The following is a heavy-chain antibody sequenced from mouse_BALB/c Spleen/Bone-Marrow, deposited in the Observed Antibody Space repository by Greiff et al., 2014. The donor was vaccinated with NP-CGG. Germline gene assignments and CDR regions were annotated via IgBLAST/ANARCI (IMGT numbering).Heavy chain of an antibody. D-gene: IGHD1-1*01. CDR3: ARDGSSFYWYFDV. V-gene: IGHV7-3*02. CDR1: GFTFTDYY. Sequence: EVKLMESGGGLVQPGGSLRLSCATSGFTFTDYYMSWVRQPPGKALEWLAFIRNKANGYTTEYSASVKGRFTISRGSSQSILYLQMNTLRAEDSATYYCARDGSSFYWYFDVWGAGTTVTVSS. CDR2: IRNKANGYTT. J-gene: IGHJ1*01.